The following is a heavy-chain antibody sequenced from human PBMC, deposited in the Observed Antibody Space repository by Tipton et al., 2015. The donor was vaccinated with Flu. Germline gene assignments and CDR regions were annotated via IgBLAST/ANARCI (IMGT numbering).Heavy chain of an antibody. Sequence: TLSLTCTVSGGSISSSDYYWGWVRQPPGRGLEWVGSIYYTGYPYYNSSLKSRLAMSIDTSKKQFSLRLSSVTAADTAVYYCAKVLFGWVESWAQGTLVTVSS. V-gene: IGHV4-39*07. CDR3: AKVLFGWVES. CDR2: IYYTGYP. D-gene: IGHD3-16*01. CDR1: GGSISSSDYY. J-gene: IGHJ5*01.